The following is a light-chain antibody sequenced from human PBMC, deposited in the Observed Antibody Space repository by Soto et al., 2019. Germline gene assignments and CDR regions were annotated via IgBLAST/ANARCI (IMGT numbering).Light chain of an antibody. J-gene: IGKJ5*01. CDR1: QNIRGIY. V-gene: IGKV3-20*01. CDR3: QQYTDSFIT. CDR2: GSS. Sequence: EIVLTQSPGTLSLYPGERASLSYRASQNIRGIYLAWYQQKPGQAPRLLIYGSSYRATGIPDRFSGSGSGTDFTLTINGLEPEDFAFYYCQQYTDSFITFG.